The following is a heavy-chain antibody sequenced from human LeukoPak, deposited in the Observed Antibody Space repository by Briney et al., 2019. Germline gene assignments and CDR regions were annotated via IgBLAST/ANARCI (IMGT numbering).Heavy chain of an antibody. CDR2: ISGSGDST. J-gene: IGHJ4*02. V-gene: IGHV3-23*01. D-gene: IGHD6-19*01. Sequence: GGSLRLSCAASGFTFSSYSMNWVRQAPGKGLEWVSGISGSGDSTYYADSVKGRFTISRDNSKNTLYLQMNSLRAEDTAVYYCARRSGIAVAGASDYWGQGTLVTVSS. CDR3: ARRSGIAVAGASDY. CDR1: GFTFSSYS.